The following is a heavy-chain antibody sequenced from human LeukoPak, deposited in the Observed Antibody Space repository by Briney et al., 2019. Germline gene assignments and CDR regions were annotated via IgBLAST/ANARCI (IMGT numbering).Heavy chain of an antibody. V-gene: IGHV3-23*01. CDR3: AKDQRLYCSSTSCPSYGVTFGY. D-gene: IGHD2-2*01. CDR1: GFTFSNYA. CDR2: ISGSGGST. Sequence: GGSLRLSCAASGFTFSNYAMSWVRQAPGKGLEWVSGISGSGGSTYYADSVKGRFTISRDNSKNTLYLQMNSLRAEDTAVYYCAKDQRLYCSSTSCPSYGVTFGYWGQGTLVTVSS. J-gene: IGHJ4*02.